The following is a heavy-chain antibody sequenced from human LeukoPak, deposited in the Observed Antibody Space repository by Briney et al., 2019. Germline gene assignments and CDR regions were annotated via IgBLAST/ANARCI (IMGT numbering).Heavy chain of an antibody. Sequence: ASVKVSCKASGYTFTGYYMHWVRQARGQGLEWMGWINPNSGGTNYAQKFQGRVTMTRDTSISTAYMELSRLRSDDTAVYYCARDRYSSGWPCYFDYWGQGTLVTVSS. J-gene: IGHJ4*02. V-gene: IGHV1-2*02. CDR2: INPNSGGT. D-gene: IGHD6-19*01. CDR3: ARDRYSSGWPCYFDY. CDR1: GYTFTGYY.